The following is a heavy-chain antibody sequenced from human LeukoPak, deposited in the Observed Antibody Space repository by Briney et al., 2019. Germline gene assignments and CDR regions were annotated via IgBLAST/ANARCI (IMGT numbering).Heavy chain of an antibody. CDR3: ASSLWTYDILTGYGY. Sequence: SETLSLTCTVSGGSVSSGSYYWSWIRPPPGKGLEWIGYIYYSGSTNYNPSLKSRVTISVDTSKNQFSLKLSSVTAADTAVYYCASSLWTYDILTGYGYWGQGTLVTVSS. CDR2: IYYSGST. V-gene: IGHV4-61*01. J-gene: IGHJ4*02. D-gene: IGHD3-9*01. CDR1: GGSVSSGSYY.